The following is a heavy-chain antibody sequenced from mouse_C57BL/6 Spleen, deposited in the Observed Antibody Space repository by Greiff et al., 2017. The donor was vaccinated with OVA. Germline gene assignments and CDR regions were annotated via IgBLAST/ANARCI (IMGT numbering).Heavy chain of an antibody. CDR2: ISSGGSYT. CDR3: ARQDSRGFYYAMDY. CDR1: GFTFSSYG. Sequence: EVQLVESGGDLVKPGGSLKLSCAASGFTFSSYGMSWVRQTPDKRLEWVATISSGGSYTYYPDSVKGRFTISRDNAKNTLYLQMSSLKSEDTAMYYCARQDSRGFYYAMDYWGQGTSVTVSS. V-gene: IGHV5-6*01. J-gene: IGHJ4*01. D-gene: IGHD1-1*01.